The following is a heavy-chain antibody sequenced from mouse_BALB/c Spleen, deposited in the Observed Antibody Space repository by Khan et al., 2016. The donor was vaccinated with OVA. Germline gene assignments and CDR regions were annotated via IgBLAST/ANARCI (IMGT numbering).Heavy chain of an antibody. CDR2: ISYDGSN. V-gene: IGHV3-6*02. CDR1: GYSITSGYY. Sequence: EVQLQESGPGLVKPSQSLSLTCSVTGYSITSGYYWNWIRQFPGNKLEWMGYISYDGSNNYNPSLKNRISITRDTSKNQFFLKLNSVTTEDTATYYGARERDYGYAMDYWGQGTSVTVSS. J-gene: IGHJ4*01. CDR3: ARERDYGYAMDY. D-gene: IGHD1-1*01.